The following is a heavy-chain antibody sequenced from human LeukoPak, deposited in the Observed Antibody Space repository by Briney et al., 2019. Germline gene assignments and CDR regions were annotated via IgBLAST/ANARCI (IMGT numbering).Heavy chain of an antibody. V-gene: IGHV3-7*01. CDR3: VNLGYSD. D-gene: IGHD5-18*01. CDR1: GFTFNNAW. CDR2: IKDDGSDR. Sequence: GGSLRLSCAASGFTFNNAWMSWVRQAPGKGLEWVATIKDDGSDRYYVDSVKGRFTISRDNAKNSLYLQMNSLRVEDTAVYYCVNLGYSDGGQGTLVSVSS. J-gene: IGHJ4*02.